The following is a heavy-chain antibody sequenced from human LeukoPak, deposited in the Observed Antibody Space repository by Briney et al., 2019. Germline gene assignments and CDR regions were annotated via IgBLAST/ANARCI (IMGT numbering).Heavy chain of an antibody. Sequence: PGGSLRLSCAASGFTFSSYVMSWVRQAPGKGLEWVSTISGSGGSTYYADSVKGRFTISRDNSKNTLYLQMNSLRAEDTAVFYCAKLREIAVAVFDYWGQGTLVTVSS. V-gene: IGHV3-23*01. D-gene: IGHD6-19*01. CDR3: AKLREIAVAVFDY. CDR1: GFTFSSYV. J-gene: IGHJ4*02. CDR2: ISGSGGST.